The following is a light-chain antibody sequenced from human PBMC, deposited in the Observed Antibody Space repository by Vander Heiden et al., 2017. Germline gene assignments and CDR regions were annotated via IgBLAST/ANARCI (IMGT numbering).Light chain of an antibody. Sequence: DIQMTQSPSSLSPSVGDRVTITCRASQGISNYLAWYQQKPGKVPKLLIYAASTLQSGVPSRFSGSGSGTDFTLTISSLQPEDVATYYCQKYNSALGYTFGQGTKLEIK. CDR1: QGISNY. CDR2: AAS. CDR3: QKYNSALGYT. J-gene: IGKJ2*01. V-gene: IGKV1-27*01.